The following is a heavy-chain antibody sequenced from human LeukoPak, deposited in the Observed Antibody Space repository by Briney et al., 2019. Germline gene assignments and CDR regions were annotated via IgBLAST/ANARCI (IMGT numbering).Heavy chain of an antibody. J-gene: IGHJ6*02. D-gene: IGHD6-13*01. Sequence: PSETLSLTCTVSGDSVRSYYWSWLRQPPGQGLEWLGHINDRGSTNYNPSLQGRVTISIDTSKNQFSLKVNSVTAADTAVYYCVRDSRYGSGWFEDGLDFWGQGTTVTVSS. V-gene: IGHV4-59*02. CDR2: INDRGST. CDR1: GDSVRSYY. CDR3: VRDSRYGSGWFEDGLDF.